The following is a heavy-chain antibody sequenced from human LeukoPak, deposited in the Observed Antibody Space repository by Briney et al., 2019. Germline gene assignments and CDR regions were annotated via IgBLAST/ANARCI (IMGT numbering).Heavy chain of an antibody. CDR3: ASARHFDYGDVDY. D-gene: IGHD4-17*01. CDR1: GGTFISYA. CDR2: IIPILGIA. V-gene: IGHV1-69*04. J-gene: IGHJ4*02. Sequence: ASVKVSCKASGGTFISYAISWVRQAPGQGLEWMGRIIPILGIANYAQKFQGRVTITADKSTSTAYMELSSLRSEDTAVYYCASARHFDYGDVDYWGQGTLVTVSS.